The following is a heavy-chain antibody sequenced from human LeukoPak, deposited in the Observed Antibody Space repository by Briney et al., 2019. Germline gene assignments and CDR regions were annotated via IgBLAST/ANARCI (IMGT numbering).Heavy chain of an antibody. D-gene: IGHD4-17*01. Sequence: PGESLRLSCATSGFTFSSYAMDWVRQAPGKGLEWVSSISSGGNYKYYGDSVWGRFTISRDDAKNSLYLEMNSLRAEDTAVYYCARDTRQTSVTNFDSWGQGTLVSVS. CDR3: ARDTRQTSVTNFDS. J-gene: IGHJ4*02. V-gene: IGHV3-21*06. CDR1: GFTFSSYA. CDR2: ISSGGNYK.